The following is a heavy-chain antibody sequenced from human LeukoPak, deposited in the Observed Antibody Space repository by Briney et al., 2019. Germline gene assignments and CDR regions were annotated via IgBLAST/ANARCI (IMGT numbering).Heavy chain of an antibody. CDR1: GFTFDDYW. Sequence: PGGSLRLSCGASGFTFDDYWMSWVRQAPGQGLEWVANINQDGSEKYYLDSAKGRFTISRDNARNSLYLQVNSLRAEDTAVYYCARDSYCGGDCYDPFDYWGQGTLVTVSS. CDR3: ARDSYCGGDCYDPFDY. CDR2: INQDGSEK. D-gene: IGHD2-21*02. J-gene: IGHJ4*02. V-gene: IGHV3-7*01.